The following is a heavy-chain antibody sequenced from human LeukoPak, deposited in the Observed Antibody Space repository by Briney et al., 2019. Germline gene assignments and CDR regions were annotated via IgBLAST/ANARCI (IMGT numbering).Heavy chain of an antibody. CDR1: GYSFTDYW. CDR2: IDPSDSYT. CDR3: ARMTNNYDSGTYQSDAFDI. Sequence: GESLKISCKGSGYSFTDYWISWVHQTPGKGLEWMGRIDPSDSYTSYKKAFQGHVAISVDKSISTAYLQWSSLKASDTAMYFCARMTNNYDSGTYQSDAFDIWGQGTMVTVS. D-gene: IGHD3-10*01. J-gene: IGHJ3*02. V-gene: IGHV5-10-1*01.